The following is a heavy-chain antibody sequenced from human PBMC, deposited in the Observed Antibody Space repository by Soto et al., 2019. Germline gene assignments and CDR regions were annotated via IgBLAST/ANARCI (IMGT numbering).Heavy chain of an antibody. J-gene: IGHJ4*02. Sequence: SKTLSLTCAVYGWSFSGYDCTWIRQPPGTGLEWIGEINHSGSSNYNPSLKSRVTISVDTSKNQFSLKLTSVTAADTAVYYCARDKITGLFDYWGQGTLVTVS. CDR2: INHSGSS. D-gene: IGHD2-8*02. V-gene: IGHV4-34*01. CDR1: GWSFSGYD. CDR3: ARDKITGLFDY.